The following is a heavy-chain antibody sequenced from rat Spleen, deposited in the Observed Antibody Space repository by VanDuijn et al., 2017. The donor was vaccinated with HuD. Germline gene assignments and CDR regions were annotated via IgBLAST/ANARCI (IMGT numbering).Heavy chain of an antibody. CDR1: GFTFDNYW. CDR3: TRGVNYALDA. D-gene: IGHD1-10*01. V-gene: IGHV5-31*01. CDR2: ITNTGGSI. Sequence: EVQLVESGGGLVQSGRSLKLSCVASGFTFDNYWMSWIRQAPGKGLEWVASITNTGGSIYYLDSVKGRFTVSRDNAQNTLYLQMNSLRSEDTATYYCTRGVNYALDAWGQGASVTVSS. J-gene: IGHJ4*01.